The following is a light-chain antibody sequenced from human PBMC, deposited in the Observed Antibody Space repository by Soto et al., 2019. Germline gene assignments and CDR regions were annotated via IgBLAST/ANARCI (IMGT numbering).Light chain of an antibody. CDR1: SSDVGGYKY. CDR3: ISYTSRSTPPYV. Sequence: QSALTPPASVSGSPGQSITISCTGTSSDVGGYKYVSWYQQHPGNAPKLMIYEVSNRRSGDSNRFSGSKSGNTASLTIAGLQAEDEADYYCISYTSRSTPPYVFGTGAKLTV. V-gene: IGLV2-14*01. CDR2: EVS. J-gene: IGLJ1*01.